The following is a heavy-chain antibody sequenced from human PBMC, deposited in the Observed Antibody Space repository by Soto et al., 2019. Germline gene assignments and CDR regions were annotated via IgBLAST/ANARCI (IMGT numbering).Heavy chain of an antibody. J-gene: IGHJ3*02. CDR2: INHSGST. CDR1: GGSFSGYY. V-gene: IGHV4-34*01. Sequence: QVQLQQWGAGLLKPSETLSLTCAVYGGSFSGYYWSWIRQPPGKGLEWIGEINHSGSTTYNPSLKSRVTISVDTSKNQFSLDLSSVTAADTAVYYCASVLVVVAASRGGDAFDIWGQGTMVTVSS. CDR3: ASVLVVVAASRGGDAFDI. D-gene: IGHD2-15*01.